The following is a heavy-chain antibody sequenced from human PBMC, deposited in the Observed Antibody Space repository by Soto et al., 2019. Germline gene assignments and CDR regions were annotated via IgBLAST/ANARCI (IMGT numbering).Heavy chain of an antibody. Sequence: QVQLVQSGAEVKKPGASVKVSCKASGYTFTSYYVHWVRQAPGQGLEWMGIINPSGASTSYAQKFQGRVTMTRDTSTSTVYMELSSLRSEDTAVYYCESPTYSRDSSGPNDAFDIWGQGTMVTVSS. V-gene: IGHV1-46*01. CDR2: INPSGAST. J-gene: IGHJ3*02. D-gene: IGHD3-22*01. CDR1: GYTFTSYY. CDR3: ESPTYSRDSSGPNDAFDI.